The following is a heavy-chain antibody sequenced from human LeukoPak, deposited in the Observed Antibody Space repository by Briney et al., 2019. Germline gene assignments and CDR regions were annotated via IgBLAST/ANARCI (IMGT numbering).Heavy chain of an antibody. Sequence: ASVKVSCKASGYTFTSYYMHWVRQAPGQGLEWMGIINPSGGSTSYAQKFQGRVTMTRDTSTSTVYMELSSLRSEDTAVYYCAREPRTDYSSGWGGDYGMDVWGQGTLVTVSS. V-gene: IGHV1-46*01. CDR1: GYTFTSYY. D-gene: IGHD6-19*01. CDR2: INPSGGST. J-gene: IGHJ6*02. CDR3: AREPRTDYSSGWGGDYGMDV.